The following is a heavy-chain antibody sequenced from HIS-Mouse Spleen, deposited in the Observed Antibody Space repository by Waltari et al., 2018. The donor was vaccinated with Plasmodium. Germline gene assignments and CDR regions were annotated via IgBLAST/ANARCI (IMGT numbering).Heavy chain of an antibody. J-gene: IGHJ3*02. D-gene: IGHD1-1*01. Sequence: EVQLVESGGGLVQPGGSLRLSCAASGFTFSSYDIHWVSQATGKGLEWVSAIGTAGDTYYPGSVKGRFTISRENAKNSLYLQMNSLRAGDTAVYYCARGRWNHAFDIWGQGTMVTVSS. CDR1: GFTFSSYD. CDR2: IGTAGDT. V-gene: IGHV3-13*01. CDR3: ARGRWNHAFDI.